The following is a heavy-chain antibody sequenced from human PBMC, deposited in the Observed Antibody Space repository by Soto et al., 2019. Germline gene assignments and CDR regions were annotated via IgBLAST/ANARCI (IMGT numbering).Heavy chain of an antibody. V-gene: IGHV3-30*18. Sequence: QVQLVESGGGVVQPGRSLRLSCAASGYIFSNYGMHWVRQAPGKGLEGVAVTSYDGSKKYYADSVKGRFTISKDNSKNTVYLQMNSLRIEDTAVYYCAKWGLAGHGMDVW. D-gene: IGHD7-27*01. CDR3: AKWGLAGHGMDV. CDR1: GYIFSNYG. CDR2: TSYDGSKK. J-gene: IGHJ6*01.